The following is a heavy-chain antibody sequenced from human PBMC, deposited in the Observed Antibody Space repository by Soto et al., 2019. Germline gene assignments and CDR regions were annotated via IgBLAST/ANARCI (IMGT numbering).Heavy chain of an antibody. CDR2: ISGSGGST. CDR3: AKGIPHIVATIGPFDY. Sequence: GGSLRLSCAASGFTFSSYAMSWVRQAPGKGLEWVSAISGSGGSTYYADSVKGRFTISRDNSKNTLYLQMNSLRAEDTAVYYCAKGIPHIVATIGPFDYWGQGTLVTVSS. CDR1: GFTFSSYA. J-gene: IGHJ4*02. D-gene: IGHD5-12*01. V-gene: IGHV3-23*01.